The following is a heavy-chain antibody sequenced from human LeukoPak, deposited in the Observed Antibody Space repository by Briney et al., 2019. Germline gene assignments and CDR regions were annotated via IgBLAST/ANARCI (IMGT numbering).Heavy chain of an antibody. V-gene: IGHV5-51*01. D-gene: IGHD1-26*01. CDR3: ARRGNYYGDDNWFDP. CDR1: GYSFTSYW. J-gene: IGHJ5*02. CDR2: IYPGDSDT. Sequence: KDGESLKISCKGSGYSFTSYWIGWVRPMPGKGLEWMGIIYPGDSDTRYSPSFQGQVTISADKSIGTAYLQWSSRKASDTAMYYCARRGNYYGDDNWFDPWGQGTLVTVSS.